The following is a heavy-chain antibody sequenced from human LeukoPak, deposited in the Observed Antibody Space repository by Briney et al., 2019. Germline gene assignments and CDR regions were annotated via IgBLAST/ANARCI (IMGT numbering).Heavy chain of an antibody. CDR2: INFDGTTT. V-gene: IGHV3-74*01. D-gene: IGHD6-13*01. J-gene: IGHJ4*02. Sequence: GGSLRLSCAASGFTFNNYWMHWVRQVPGKGLVWVSHINFDGTTTSYADSVKGRFTISRDNAKNTLYLQMNSLRAGDTAVYYCAKARSGVLTAGSFDYWGQGTLVTVSS. CDR1: GFTFNNYW. CDR3: AKARSGVLTAGSFDY.